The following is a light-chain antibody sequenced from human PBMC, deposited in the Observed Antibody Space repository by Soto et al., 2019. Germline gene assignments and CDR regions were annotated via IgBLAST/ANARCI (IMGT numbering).Light chain of an antibody. CDR2: GVS. V-gene: IGKV3-15*01. Sequence: EILMTQSPATLSGSPGERVTLSCRASQSVSSGLAWYQQKPGQAPRLLIFGVSTRATGIPARFSGSGSGTEFTLTISSLKSEDFAVYYCQQYSNWPPITFGQGTRLEIK. J-gene: IGKJ5*01. CDR3: QQYSNWPPIT. CDR1: QSVSSG.